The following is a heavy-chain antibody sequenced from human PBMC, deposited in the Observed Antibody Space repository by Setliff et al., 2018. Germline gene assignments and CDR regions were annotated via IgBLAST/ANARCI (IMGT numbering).Heavy chain of an antibody. CDR1: GYNFANYW. CDR2: IYPGDSDT. Sequence: LGESLKISCKGSGYNFANYWIGWVRQMPGKGLEWMGIIYPGDSDTRYSPSFQGQVTISADKSISTAYLQWSSLKASDTAMYYCARQAIFGSDAFDIWGQGTMVTVSS. D-gene: IGHD3-3*01. V-gene: IGHV5-51*01. J-gene: IGHJ3*02. CDR3: ARQAIFGSDAFDI.